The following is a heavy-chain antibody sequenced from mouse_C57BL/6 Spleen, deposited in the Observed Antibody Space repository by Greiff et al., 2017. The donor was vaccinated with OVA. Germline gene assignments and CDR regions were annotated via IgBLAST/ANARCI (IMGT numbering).Heavy chain of an antibody. CDR2: IYPSDSET. CDR1: GYTFTSYW. J-gene: IGHJ1*03. V-gene: IGHV1-61*01. D-gene: IGHD2-1*01. CDR3: ARSGYGNYYWYFDV. Sequence: QVQLQQPGAELVRPGSSVKLSCKASGYTFTSYWMDWVKQRPGQGLEWIGNIYPSDSETHYNQKFKDKATLTVDKSSSTAYMQLSSLTSEDSAVYYCARSGYGNYYWYFDVWGTGTTVTVSS.